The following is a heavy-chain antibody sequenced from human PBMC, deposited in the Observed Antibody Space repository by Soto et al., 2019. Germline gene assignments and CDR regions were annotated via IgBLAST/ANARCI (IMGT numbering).Heavy chain of an antibody. D-gene: IGHD3-3*01. Sequence: GWSLRLSCAASGFTFRSYWVNWVRQAPGKGLQWVANINQDGSEKYYVDSVKGRFTISRDNAKNSLYLQMNSLRAEDTAVYYCARGSTYNFSSGYMYYGMDVWGQGKTVTVSS. V-gene: IGHV3-7*03. CDR2: INQDGSEK. CDR1: GFTFRSYW. CDR3: ARGSTYNFSSGYMYYGMDV. J-gene: IGHJ6*02.